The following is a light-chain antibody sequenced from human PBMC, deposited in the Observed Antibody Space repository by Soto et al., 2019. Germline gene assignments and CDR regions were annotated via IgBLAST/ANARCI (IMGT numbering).Light chain of an antibody. CDR2: AAP. V-gene: IGKV1-9*01. CDR1: QGISSS. J-gene: IGKJ4*01. CDR3: QQRKSYQLN. Sequence: DIQLTQSPSFLSASVGDRVTITCRASQGISSSLAWYQQRAGKAPKFLIYAAPTLQSGAPSRFSGSGSVTEFALTISSLPPEDSAPYYCQQRKSYQLNSGGWPKVHIK.